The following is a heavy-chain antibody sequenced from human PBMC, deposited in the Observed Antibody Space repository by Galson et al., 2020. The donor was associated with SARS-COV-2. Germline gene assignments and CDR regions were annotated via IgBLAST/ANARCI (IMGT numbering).Heavy chain of an antibody. Sequence: SETLSLTCTVSGVSISSPTYYWSWIRRPAGRGLEWIGRIHTGRNTIYNPSLKSRVTISMDTSRNQSSLRLSFVTAADMAVCYCAREPEDSPFDYWGRGILVTVSS. D-gene: IGHD3-22*01. J-gene: IGHJ4*01. V-gene: IGHV4-61*02. CDR2: IHTGRNT. CDR1: GVSISSPTYY. CDR3: AREPEDSPFDY.